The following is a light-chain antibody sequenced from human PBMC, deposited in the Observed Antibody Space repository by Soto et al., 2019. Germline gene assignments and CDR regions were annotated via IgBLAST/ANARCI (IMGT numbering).Light chain of an antibody. J-gene: IGKJ2*01. CDR2: GAS. V-gene: IGKV3-20*01. CDR3: QQFGGTPPVT. CDR1: QSVSSKY. Sequence: EIVLTQSPGTLSLSPGERATLSCRASQSVSSKYLAWYQQKPAQAPKLLIYGASDRATGIPDRFIGSGSGTDFTLTISRLEPEDFAVYFCQQFGGTPPVTFGQGTKVDIK.